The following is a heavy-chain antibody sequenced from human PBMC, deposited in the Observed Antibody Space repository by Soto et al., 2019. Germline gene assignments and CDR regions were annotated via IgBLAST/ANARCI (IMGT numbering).Heavy chain of an antibody. V-gene: IGHV4-59*01. CDR3: ARVVGARDYYYGMDV. CDR2: IYYSGST. D-gene: IGHD3-10*01. J-gene: IGHJ6*02. Sequence: QVQLQESGPGLVKPSETLSLTCTVSGGSMSSYYWSWIRQPPGKGMEWVGYIYYSGSTNYTPSLKGPFNISVDTYKNEFSLKVSAVTAADTAVYYFARVVGARDYYYGMDVWGQGTTVTVSS. CDR1: GGSMSSYY.